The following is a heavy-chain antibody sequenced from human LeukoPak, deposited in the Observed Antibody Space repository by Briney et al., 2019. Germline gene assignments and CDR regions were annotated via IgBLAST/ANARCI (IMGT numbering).Heavy chain of an antibody. Sequence: GASVKVSCKASGYTFTSYYMHWVRQAPGQGLEWMGIINPSGGSTSYAQKFQGRVTMTRDMSTSTVYMELSSLRSEDTAVYYCARDGELRYFDWFEDILGNAYHYFDYWGQGTLVTVSS. CDR3: ARDGELRYFDWFEDILGNAYHYFDY. D-gene: IGHD3-9*01. CDR2: INPSGGST. V-gene: IGHV1-46*01. J-gene: IGHJ4*02. CDR1: GYTFTSYY.